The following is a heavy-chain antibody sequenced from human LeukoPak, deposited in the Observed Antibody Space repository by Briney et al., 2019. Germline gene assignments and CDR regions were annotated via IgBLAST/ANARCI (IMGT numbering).Heavy chain of an antibody. D-gene: IGHD1-1*01. CDR2: ISPSSSSI. V-gene: IGHV3-21*06. J-gene: IGHJ5*02. Sequence: GGSLRLSCAASGFTFSSYSMNWVRQAPGKGLEWVSSISPSSSSIYYADSVKGRFTISRDNAKNSLYLQMNSLRVEDTAVYYCARSAGTWFDPWGQGTLVTVSS. CDR1: GFTFSSYS. CDR3: ARSAGTWFDP.